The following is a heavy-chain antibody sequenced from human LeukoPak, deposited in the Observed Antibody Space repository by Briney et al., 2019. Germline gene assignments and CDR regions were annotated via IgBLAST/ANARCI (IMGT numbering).Heavy chain of an antibody. CDR3: ATAGLSSSWAY. CDR1: GYTFTGYH. CDR2: INPNSGGT. J-gene: IGHJ4*02. D-gene: IGHD6-13*01. V-gene: IGHV1-2*06. Sequence: ASVKVSCKASGYTFTGYHMHWVRQAPGQGLEWMGRINPNSGGTDYAQKFQGRVTMTRDTSISTAYMELSRLRSDDTAIYYCATAGLSSSWAYWGQGTLVTVSS.